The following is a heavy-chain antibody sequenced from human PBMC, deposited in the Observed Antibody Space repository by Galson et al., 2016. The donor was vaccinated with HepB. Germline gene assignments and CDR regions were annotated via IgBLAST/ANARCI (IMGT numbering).Heavy chain of an antibody. CDR2: LMHVGGEK. Sequence: SLRLSCAASGFSLSSYGMQWVRQAPGKGLEWVAVLMHVGGEKDYGDSVKGRFTIPRDDSKNTLHLQMNSLRGDDTAVYYCARGYYNAMDVWGQGATVTVSS. CDR3: ARGYYNAMDV. J-gene: IGHJ6*02. CDR1: GFSLSSYG. V-gene: IGHV3-30-3*01.